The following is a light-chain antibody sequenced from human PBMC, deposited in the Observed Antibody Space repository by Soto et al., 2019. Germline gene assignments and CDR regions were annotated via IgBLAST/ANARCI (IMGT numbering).Light chain of an antibody. J-gene: IGKJ2*01. Sequence: EIVLTQSPGTLSLSPGERATLSCRASQSVSSSYLAWDQQKPGQAPRLLIYGASSRATGIPDRFSGSGSGTDITLTISRLEPEDFVVYYCQQYGSSRPFGQGTKLEIK. CDR3: QQYGSSRP. CDR2: GAS. CDR1: QSVSSSY. V-gene: IGKV3-20*01.